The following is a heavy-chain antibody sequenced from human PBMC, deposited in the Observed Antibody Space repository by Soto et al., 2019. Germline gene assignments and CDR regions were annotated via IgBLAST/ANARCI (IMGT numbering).Heavy chain of an antibody. J-gene: IGHJ6*02. V-gene: IGHV4-39*01. CDR3: ARVISSSSSLGLPYYYYGMDV. CDR1: GGPISSRSYY. Sequence: SETLSLTCTVSGGPISSRSYYWGWIRQPPGKGLEWIGSIYYSGSTYPNPSLNSRVTMSIDTSKSQFSLKLSSVTAADTAVYYCARVISSSSSLGLPYYYYGMDVWGQGTTVTVSS. D-gene: IGHD6-6*01. CDR2: IYYSGST.